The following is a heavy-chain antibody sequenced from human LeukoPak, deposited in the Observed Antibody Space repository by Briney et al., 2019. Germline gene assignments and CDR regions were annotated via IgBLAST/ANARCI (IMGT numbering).Heavy chain of an antibody. CDR3: AKALWLDKYYFDY. V-gene: IGHV3-30*02. CDR1: GFTFSSYG. Sequence: GGSLRLSCAASGFTFSSYGMHWVRQAPGKGLEWVAFIRYDGSNKYYADSVKGRFTISRDNSKNTLYLQMNSLRAEDTAVYYCAKALWLDKYYFDYWGQGTLVTVSS. CDR2: IRYDGSNK. D-gene: IGHD6-19*01. J-gene: IGHJ4*02.